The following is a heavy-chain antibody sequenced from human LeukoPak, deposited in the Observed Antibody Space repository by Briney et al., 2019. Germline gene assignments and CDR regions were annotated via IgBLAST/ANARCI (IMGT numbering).Heavy chain of an antibody. CDR2: IYYSGST. J-gene: IGHJ4*02. Sequence: PSETLSLTCTVSGGSISSSSYYWGWIRQPPGKGLEWIGSIYYSGSTYYNPSLKSRVTMSVDTSKNRFSLKLSSVTAADTAVYYCHARGKPFGELSRWGQGTLVTVSS. V-gene: IGHV4-39*01. CDR3: HARGKPFGELSR. D-gene: IGHD3-10*01. CDR1: GGSISSSSYY.